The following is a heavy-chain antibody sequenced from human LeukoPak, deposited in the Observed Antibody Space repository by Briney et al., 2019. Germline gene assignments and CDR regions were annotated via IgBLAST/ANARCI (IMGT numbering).Heavy chain of an antibody. CDR3: VRAPGAT. D-gene: IGHD3-10*01. Sequence: GESLRLSCAASGFIVSTNHMTWVRQAPGKGLEWVSVIYSGGSTYYADSVKGRFTISRDTSKNTVLLQMNSLRAEDTAVYYCVRAPGATWGQGTLVTVSS. V-gene: IGHV3-53*01. CDR2: IYSGGST. CDR1: GFIVSTNH. J-gene: IGHJ5*02.